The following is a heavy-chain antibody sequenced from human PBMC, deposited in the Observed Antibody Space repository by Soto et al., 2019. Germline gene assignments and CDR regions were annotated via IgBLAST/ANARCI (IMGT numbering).Heavy chain of an antibody. CDR1: GFPVSDYY. CDR3: ARGGGGGLFEH. Sequence: QVHLVESGGGLVKPGGSLRLSCATSGFPVSDYYMSWIRQAPGKGLEWLSHISPKSTYTNYADSVKGRFTISRDNTKSSLCLQMNSLGVEDTAVYYCARGGGGGLFEHWGQGVLVTGSS. D-gene: IGHD2-21*01. J-gene: IGHJ4*02. CDR2: ISPKSTYT. V-gene: IGHV3-11*06.